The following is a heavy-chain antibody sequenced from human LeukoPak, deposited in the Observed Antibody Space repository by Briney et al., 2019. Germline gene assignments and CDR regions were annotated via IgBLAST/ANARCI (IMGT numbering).Heavy chain of an antibody. V-gene: IGHV3-23*01. D-gene: IGHD2-2*02. CDR2: NSGSGGGT. Sequence: GGSLRLSCAASGFTFSNYAMSWVRQAPGKGLEWVSVNSGSGGGTYYGDSVKGRFTISRDNAKNSLYLQMASLRAEDTAVYYCARTSVAAAISPYYFDYWGQGTLVTVSS. J-gene: IGHJ4*02. CDR1: GFTFSNYA. CDR3: ARTSVAAAISPYYFDY.